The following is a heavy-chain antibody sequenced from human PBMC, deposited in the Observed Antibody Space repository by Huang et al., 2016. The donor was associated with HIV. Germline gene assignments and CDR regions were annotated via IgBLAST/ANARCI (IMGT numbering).Heavy chain of an antibody. D-gene: IGHD3-3*01. CDR3: ARVESGYYDAFDI. CDR2: LSTGGSA. Sequence: QVQLQESGPGLVKPSETLSLTCTVSGGSISTGNYDWSWIRQPAGKGLEWVVHLSTGGSATYNPSLKSRVTISLDTSKTQFSLKLSSVTAADSAVYDCARVESGYYDAFDIWGPGTTVTVSS. J-gene: IGHJ3*02. CDR1: GGSISTGNYD. V-gene: IGHV4-61*09.